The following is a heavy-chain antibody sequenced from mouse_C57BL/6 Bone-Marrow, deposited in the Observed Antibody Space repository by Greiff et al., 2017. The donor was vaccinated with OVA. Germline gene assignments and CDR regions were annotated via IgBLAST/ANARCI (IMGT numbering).Heavy chain of an antibody. CDR1: GFNIKDDY. Sequence: VHVKQSGAELVRPGASVKLSCTASGFNIKDDYMHWVKQRPEQGLEWIGWIDPENGDTEYASKFQGKATITADTSSNTAYLQLSSLTSEDTAVYYCTTEIYYDYDDGAWFAYWGQGTLVTVSA. D-gene: IGHD2-4*01. V-gene: IGHV14-4*01. J-gene: IGHJ3*01. CDR2: IDPENGDT. CDR3: TTEIYYDYDDGAWFAY.